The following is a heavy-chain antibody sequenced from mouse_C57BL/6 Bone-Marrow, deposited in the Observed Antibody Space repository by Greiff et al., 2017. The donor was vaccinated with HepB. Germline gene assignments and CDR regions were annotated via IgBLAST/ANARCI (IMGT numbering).Heavy chain of an antibody. CDR1: GFTFSSYA. CDR3: ARMVLRNAMDY. Sequence: EVQLVESGGGLVKPGGSLKLSCAASGFTFSSYAMSWVRQTPEKWLEWVATISDGGSYTYYPDNVKGRVTISRDNAKNNLYLQMSHLKSEDTAMYYCARMVLRNAMDYWGQGTSVTVSS. D-gene: IGHD1-1*02. J-gene: IGHJ4*01. CDR2: ISDGGSYT. V-gene: IGHV5-4*01.